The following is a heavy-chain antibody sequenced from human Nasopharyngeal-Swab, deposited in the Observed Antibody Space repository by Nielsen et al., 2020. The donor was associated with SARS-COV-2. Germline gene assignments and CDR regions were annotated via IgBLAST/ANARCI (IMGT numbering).Heavy chain of an antibody. CDR2: MNPNSGNT. D-gene: IGHD3-3*02. Sequence: ASVKVSCKASGYTFTSHDINWVRQATGQGLEWMGWMNPNSGNTGYAQKFQGRVTMTRNTSISTAYMELSSLRSEDTAVYYCARGISLYYYYYYMDVWGKGTTVTVSS. V-gene: IGHV1-8*01. CDR3: ARGISLYYYYYYMDV. CDR1: GYTFTSHD. J-gene: IGHJ6*03.